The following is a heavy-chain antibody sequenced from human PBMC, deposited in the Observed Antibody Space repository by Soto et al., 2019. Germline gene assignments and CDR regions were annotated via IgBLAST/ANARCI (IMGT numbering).Heavy chain of an antibody. V-gene: IGHV4-61*01. CDR1: GGSVSSGSYY. CDR2: IYYSGST. Sequence: KPSETLSLTCTVSGGSVSSGSYYWSWIRQPPGKGLEWIGYIYYSGSTNYNPSLKSRVTISVDTSKNQFSLKLSSVTAADTAVYYCAREVDTAMVTDYYGMDVWGQGTTVTVSS. J-gene: IGHJ6*01. CDR3: AREVDTAMVTDYYGMDV. D-gene: IGHD5-18*01.